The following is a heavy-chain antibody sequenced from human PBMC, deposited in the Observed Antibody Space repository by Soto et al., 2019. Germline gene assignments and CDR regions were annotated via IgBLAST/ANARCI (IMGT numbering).Heavy chain of an antibody. Sequence: GASVKVSCKASGYTFTSYYMHWVRQAPGQGLEWMGIINPSGGSTSYAQKFKGRVTMTRDASTSTVYMELSSLRSEDTAVYYCARVVGATPALDYWGQGTLVTVSS. CDR3: ARVVGATPALDY. CDR1: GYTFTSYY. V-gene: IGHV1-46*01. J-gene: IGHJ4*02. D-gene: IGHD1-26*01. CDR2: INPSGGST.